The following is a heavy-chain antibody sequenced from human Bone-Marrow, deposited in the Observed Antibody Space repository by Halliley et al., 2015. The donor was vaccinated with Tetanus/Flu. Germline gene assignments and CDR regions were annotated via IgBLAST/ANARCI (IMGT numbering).Heavy chain of an antibody. CDR2: IGTAGHP. D-gene: IGHD3-22*01. CDR1: GFSFNDYD. V-gene: IGHV3-13*05. Sequence: SLRLSCAASGFSFNDYDMHWVRQVRGKGLEWVSAIGTAGHPYYPGSVKGRFTISRENAKNSLFLQMDSLRVGDTGMYYCARGYFDSRAPVVDYWGQGARVTVSS. CDR3: ARGYFDSRAPVVDY. J-gene: IGHJ4*02.